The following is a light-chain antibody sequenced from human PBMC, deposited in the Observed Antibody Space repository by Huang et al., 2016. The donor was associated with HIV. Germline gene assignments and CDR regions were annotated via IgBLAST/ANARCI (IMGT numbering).Light chain of an antibody. CDR1: QDIRRY. V-gene: IGKV1-33*01. J-gene: IGKJ2*01. CDR3: QQYDSLYT. CDR2: DAY. Sequence: DIRMSQSPSFLSTSIGDRVTITCQASQDIRRYLNWYQQKPGKAPKLLIYDAYNLETGVPSRFAGSGSGTNFTFTISSLQSEDIATYYCQQYDSLYTFGQGTKLEIK.